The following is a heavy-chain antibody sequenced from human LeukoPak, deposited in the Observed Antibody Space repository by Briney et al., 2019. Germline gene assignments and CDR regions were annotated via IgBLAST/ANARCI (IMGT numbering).Heavy chain of an antibody. CDR1: GGSISGFY. J-gene: IGHJ4*02. Sequence: SETLSLTCTVPGGSISGFYWTWIRQSPGKELEWIGYIHYSGTTHYNPSLKSRVTMAVATSRNQISLKLTSVTAADTAIYYCARNISNGPIDVWGQGTLVTVSS. V-gene: IGHV4-59*01. D-gene: IGHD2-21*01. CDR3: ARNISNGPIDV. CDR2: IHYSGTT.